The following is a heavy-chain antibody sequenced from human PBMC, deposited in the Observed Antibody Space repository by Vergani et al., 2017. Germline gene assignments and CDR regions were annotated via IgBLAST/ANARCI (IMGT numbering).Heavy chain of an antibody. Sequence: QVQLVQSGAEVKKPGASVKVSCKASGYTFTSYYMHWVRQAPGQGLEWMGIINPSGGSTSYAQKCQGRVTMTRDTSTSTVYMELSSLRSEDTAVYYCARGGSIAAPSYLYYFYMDVWGKGTSVTVSS. J-gene: IGHJ6*03. CDR3: ARGGSIAAPSYLYYFYMDV. V-gene: IGHV1-46*01. CDR2: INPSGGST. CDR1: GYTFTSYY. D-gene: IGHD6-6*01.